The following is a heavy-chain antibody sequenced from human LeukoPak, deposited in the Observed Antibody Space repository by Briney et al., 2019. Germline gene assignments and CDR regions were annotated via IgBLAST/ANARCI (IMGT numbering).Heavy chain of an antibody. CDR3: ARAVMGCSSTSCYYRGAFDI. D-gene: IGHD2-2*01. J-gene: IGHJ3*02. CDR2: IIPIFGTA. V-gene: IGHV1-69*13. CDR1: GGTFSSYA. Sequence: GASVKVSCKASGGTFSSYAISWVRQAPGQGLEWMGGIIPIFGTANYAQKFQGRVTITADESTSTAYMELSGLRSEDTAVYYCARAVMGCSSTSCYYRGAFDIWGQGTMVTVSS.